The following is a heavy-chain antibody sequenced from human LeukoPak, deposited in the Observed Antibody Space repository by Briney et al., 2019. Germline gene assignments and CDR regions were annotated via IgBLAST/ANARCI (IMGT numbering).Heavy chain of an antibody. D-gene: IGHD6-6*01. CDR3: ARGVAARGYYYYYMDV. CDR1: GGSISSYY. CDR2: IYYSGST. V-gene: IGHV4-59*01. J-gene: IGHJ6*03. Sequence: PSETLSLTCTVSGGSISSYYWSWIRQPPGKGLEWIGYIYYSGSTNYNPSLKSRVTISVDTSKNQFSLKLSSVTAADTAVYYCARGVAARGYYYYYMDVWGKGTTVTVSS.